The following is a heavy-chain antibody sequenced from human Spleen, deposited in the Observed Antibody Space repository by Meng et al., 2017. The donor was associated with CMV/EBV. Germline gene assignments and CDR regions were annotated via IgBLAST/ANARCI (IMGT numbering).Heavy chain of an antibody. CDR1: TGHY. J-gene: IGHJ1*01. CDR2: INPSGGSA. D-gene: IGHD2-2*02. Sequence: TGHYMHWVRQAPGQGLEWMGVINPSGGSASYAQKFQGRVTMTRDTSTSTVYMELSSLRSEDTAVYYCAREPSYCSTTSCYKGLGGYWGQGTLVTVSS. V-gene: IGHV1-46*01. CDR3: AREPSYCSTTSCYKGLGGY.